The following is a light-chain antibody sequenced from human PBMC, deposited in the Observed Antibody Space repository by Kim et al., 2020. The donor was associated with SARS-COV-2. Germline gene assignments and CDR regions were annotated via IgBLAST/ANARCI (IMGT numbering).Light chain of an antibody. Sequence: SYELTQPPSVSVAPGKTATITCGGTNIGSYSVHWYQQKAGQAPVLVIYSDSDRPSGSPERLAGSNSGNTATLTISRVEAGDEADYYCQVWDSYTNHVVFG. CDR3: QVWDSYTNHVV. CDR2: SDS. V-gene: IGLV3-21*04. J-gene: IGLJ3*02. CDR1: NIGSYS.